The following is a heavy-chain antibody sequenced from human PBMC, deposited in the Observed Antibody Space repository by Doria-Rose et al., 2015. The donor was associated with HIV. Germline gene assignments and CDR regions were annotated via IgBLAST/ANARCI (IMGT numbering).Heavy chain of an antibody. Sequence: SGPVLVKPTETLTLTCTVSGVSLSSPGMGVSWIRQPPGKALEWLANNFSNDERSYKTSLKSRLTISRGTSKSQVVLTMTDMDPVDTATYYCARIKSSRWYHKYYFDFWGQGTLVIVPA. D-gene: IGHD6-13*01. V-gene: IGHV2-26*01. CDR1: GVSLSSPGMG. CDR3: ARIKSSRWYHKYYFDF. CDR2: NFSNDER. J-gene: IGHJ4*02.